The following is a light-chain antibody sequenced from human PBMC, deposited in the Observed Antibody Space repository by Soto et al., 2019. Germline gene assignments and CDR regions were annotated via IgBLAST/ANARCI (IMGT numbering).Light chain of an antibody. CDR1: QSIASY. Sequence: DIQMTQSPYSMSAFVGARVTITCRASQSIASYLNWYQQKPGKAPKFLIYAASTLQSGVPSRFSGSGSGTDFTLTISSLQPEDFATYFCQQSYSTPITFGQGTRLEIK. CDR2: AAS. V-gene: IGKV1-39*01. CDR3: QQSYSTPIT. J-gene: IGKJ5*01.